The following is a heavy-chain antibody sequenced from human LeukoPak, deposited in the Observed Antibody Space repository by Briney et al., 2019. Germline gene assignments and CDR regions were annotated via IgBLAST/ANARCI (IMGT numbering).Heavy chain of an antibody. CDR1: GFTFSSYS. V-gene: IGHV3-21*01. J-gene: IGHJ2*01. CDR2: ISSSSYI. D-gene: IGHD3-10*01. Sequence: GGSLRLSCAASGFTFSSYSMNWVRQAPGKGLEWVSSISSSSYIYYADSVKGRFTISRDNAKNSLYLQMNSLRAEDTAVYYCARDRPYGSGRAGDFDLWGRGTLVTVSS. CDR3: ARDRPYGSGRAGDFDL.